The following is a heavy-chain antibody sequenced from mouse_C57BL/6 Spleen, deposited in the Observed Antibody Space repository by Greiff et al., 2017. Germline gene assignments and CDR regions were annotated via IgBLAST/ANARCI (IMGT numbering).Heavy chain of an antibody. CDR3: ARRGRDDGGFDY. J-gene: IGHJ2*01. Sequence: QVQLKQPGAELVKPGASVKLSCKASGYTFTSYWMQWVKQRPGQGLEWIGEIDPSDSYTNYNQKFKGKATLTVDTSSSTAYMQLSSLTSEDSAVYYCARRGRDDGGFDYWGQGTTLTVSS. CDR1: GYTFTSYW. CDR2: IDPSDSYT. V-gene: IGHV1-50*01. D-gene: IGHD2-12*01.